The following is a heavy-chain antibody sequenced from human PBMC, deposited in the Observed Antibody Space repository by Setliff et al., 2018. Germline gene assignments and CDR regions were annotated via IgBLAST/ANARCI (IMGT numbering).Heavy chain of an antibody. CDR2: IYTSGST. CDR1: GGSISSGSDY. J-gene: IGHJ6*03. Sequence: SETLSLTCSVSGGSISSGSDYWTWIRQPAGKGLEWIGHIYTSGSTKYNSSLKSRVSISLDTSKNQFSLKLSSVTAADTAVYYCARTGYDFWSGPRLGGSTTTGYMDVWGKGTTVTVSS. V-gene: IGHV4-61*09. D-gene: IGHD3-3*01. CDR3: ARTGYDFWSGPRLGGSTTTGYMDV.